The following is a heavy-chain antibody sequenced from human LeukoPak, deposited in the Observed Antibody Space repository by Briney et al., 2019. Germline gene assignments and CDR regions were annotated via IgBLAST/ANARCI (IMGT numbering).Heavy chain of an antibody. CDR2: ISSSSSYI. Sequence: GGSLRLSCAASGFTFSSYSMNWVRQAPGKGLEWVSSISSSSSYIYYADSVKGRFTISRDNAKNSLHLQMNSLRAEDTAVYYCARVGAYYYYMDVWGKGTTVTVSS. J-gene: IGHJ6*03. CDR1: GFTFSSYS. CDR3: ARVGAYYYYMDV. V-gene: IGHV3-21*01.